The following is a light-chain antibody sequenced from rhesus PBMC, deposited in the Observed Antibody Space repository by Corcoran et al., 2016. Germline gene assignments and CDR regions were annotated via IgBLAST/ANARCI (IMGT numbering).Light chain of an antibody. CDR3: QQLNTYPWT. CDR1: QDIINY. V-gene: IGKV1S14*01. CDR2: YAS. J-gene: IGKJ1*01. Sequence: DIQMTQSPSSLSASVGDTVTITCRASQDIINYLAWYQQKPGKAPRPLIYYASNLEMGVPSRFSGTGSGTDFTLNISSLQPEDFAIYYCQQLNTYPWTFGQGTKVEIK.